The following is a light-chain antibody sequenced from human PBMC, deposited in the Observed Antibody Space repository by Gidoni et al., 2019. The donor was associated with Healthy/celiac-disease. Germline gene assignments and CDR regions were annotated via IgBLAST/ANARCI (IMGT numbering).Light chain of an antibody. CDR3: QQSYSTFSGS. J-gene: IGKJ2*04. CDR2: AAS. Sequence: DIQMTQSPSSLSASVGDRVTITCRASQSISSYLNWYQQKPGKAPKLLIYAASSLQSGVPSRFSGSGSGTDFTLTISSLQPEDFATYYCQQSYSTFSGSFGQGTKLEIK. V-gene: IGKV1-39*01. CDR1: QSISSY.